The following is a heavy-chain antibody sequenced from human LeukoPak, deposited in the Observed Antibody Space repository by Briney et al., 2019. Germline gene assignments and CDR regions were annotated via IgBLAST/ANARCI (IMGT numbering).Heavy chain of an antibody. Sequence: ASVKVSCKASGYTLDRFGISWVRQAPGLGLEWLGWINPYNGKTIFGDKFQGRVTMTTDTSTSTVYMELTSLRPDDTAVYFCARDTPQHLKRFDYWGQGTLVTVSA. CDR3: ARDTPQHLKRFDY. V-gene: IGHV1-18*01. CDR1: GYTLDRFG. J-gene: IGHJ4*02. CDR2: INPYNGKT. D-gene: IGHD6-13*01.